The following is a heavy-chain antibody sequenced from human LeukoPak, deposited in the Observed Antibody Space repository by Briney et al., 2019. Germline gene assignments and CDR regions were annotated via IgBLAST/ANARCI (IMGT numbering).Heavy chain of an antibody. Sequence: SETLSLTCTVSGGSMSGFFWTWIRQPPGRELEWIGSIYYTGSSTKYNPSLKSRVTMSVDTSKNQFSLKLSSVTAADTAVYYCARGRYCSADICSGGDAFDIWGQGTMVSVSS. CDR2: IYYTGSST. CDR3: ARGRYCSADICSGGDAFDI. CDR1: GGSMSGFF. J-gene: IGHJ3*02. D-gene: IGHD2-15*01. V-gene: IGHV4-59*12.